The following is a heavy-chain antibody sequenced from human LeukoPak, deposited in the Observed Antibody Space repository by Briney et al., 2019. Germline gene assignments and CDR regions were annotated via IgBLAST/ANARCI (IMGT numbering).Heavy chain of an antibody. CDR3: AKYTGRRAFDM. CDR1: GLTFSSFG. V-gene: IGHV3-23*01. CDR2: ISGSGTTT. J-gene: IGHJ3*02. D-gene: IGHD7-27*01. Sequence: TGGSLRLSCAASGLTFSSFGMSWVRQAPGKGLEWVSHISGSGTTTYYADSVKGRSTISRDNSKNTLYLQMNSLRAEDTAVYYCAKYTGRRAFDMWGQGTMVTVSS.